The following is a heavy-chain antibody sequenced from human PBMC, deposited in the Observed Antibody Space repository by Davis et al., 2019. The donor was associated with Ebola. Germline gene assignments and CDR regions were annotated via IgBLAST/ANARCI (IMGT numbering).Heavy chain of an antibody. V-gene: IGHV3-23*01. CDR3: AKDTRNIWFDI. J-gene: IGHJ3*02. CDR1: GFTFSSYA. Sequence: PGGSLRLSCAASGFTFSSYAMTWARQAPGKGLEWVSAITSSGGGTYYADSVKGRFTISRDNSKNTLYLQMNGLRVEDTAIYYCAKDTRNIWFDIWGQGTMVTVSS. CDR2: ITSSGGGT. D-gene: IGHD2-15*01.